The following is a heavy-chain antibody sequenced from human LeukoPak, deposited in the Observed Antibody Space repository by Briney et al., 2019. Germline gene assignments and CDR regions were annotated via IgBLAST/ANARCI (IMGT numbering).Heavy chain of an antibody. D-gene: IGHD6-13*01. Sequence: GGSLRLTGSASKLTISDFGMNCIRQAPGKGLDCISYTSSSSSSIYYADSVSGPFTISRYNAKNSLDLQLHSLRDEDTAVYYCATDSGGSSGWYYFDYCGQGTLVTVSS. V-gene: IGHV3-48*02. CDR1: KLTISDFG. CDR3: ATDSGGSSGWYYFDY. CDR2: TSSSSSSI. J-gene: IGHJ4*02.